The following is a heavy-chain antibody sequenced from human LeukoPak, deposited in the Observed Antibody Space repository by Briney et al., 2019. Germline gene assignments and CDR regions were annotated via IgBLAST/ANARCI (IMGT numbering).Heavy chain of an antibody. CDR3: ATDSPETAAFDY. Sequence: GGSLRLSCAASGFTFSGYAMNWVRQAPGKGLEWLSHISSTGGTIYYADSVKGRLAVSRDNAKNSLYLQMNSLRAEDTAVYYCATDSPETAAFDYWGQGTLVTVSS. V-gene: IGHV3-48*03. J-gene: IGHJ4*02. D-gene: IGHD1-1*01. CDR1: GFTFSGYA. CDR2: ISSTGGTI.